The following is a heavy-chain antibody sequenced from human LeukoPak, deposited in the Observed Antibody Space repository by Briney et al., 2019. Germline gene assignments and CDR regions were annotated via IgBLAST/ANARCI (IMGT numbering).Heavy chain of an antibody. CDR2: ISSSGAFI. Sequence: GGSLRLSCAASDFPFSTYTMNWVRQAPGRGLEWVSSISSSGAFIFYADSTTGRFTVSRDNAKTSLFLQMNSLRAEDTAIYYCARGADEAAVAAGAFDIWGQGTMVTVSS. J-gene: IGHJ3*02. CDR1: DFPFSTYT. CDR3: ARGADEAAVAAGAFDI. D-gene: IGHD6-19*01. V-gene: IGHV3-21*01.